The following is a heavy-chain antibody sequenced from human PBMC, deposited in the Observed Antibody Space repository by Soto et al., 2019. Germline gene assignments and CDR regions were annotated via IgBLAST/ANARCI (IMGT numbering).Heavy chain of an antibody. Sequence: VQLVQSGAEVKKPGSSVKVSCKASGGTFSNYPFIWVRQAPGQGLDWMGWISVYDGNTKYAPKLQGRVTITTDRSTSTAYMELRSLRSDDTAVYYCARDSPLDYWGQGTLVTVSS. J-gene: IGHJ4*02. CDR3: ARDSPLDY. V-gene: IGHV1-18*01. CDR1: GGTFSNYP. CDR2: ISVYDGNT.